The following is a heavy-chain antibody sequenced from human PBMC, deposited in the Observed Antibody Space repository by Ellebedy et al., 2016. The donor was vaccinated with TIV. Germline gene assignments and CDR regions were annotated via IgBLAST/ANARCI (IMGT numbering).Heavy chain of an antibody. D-gene: IGHD2-15*01. J-gene: IGHJ4*02. CDR2: INHSGST. CDR1: GGSFSGYY. Sequence: SETLSLTXAVYGGSFSGYYWSWIRQPPGKGLEWIGEINHSGSTNYNPSLKSRVTISVDTSKNQFSLKVSSVTAADTAVYYSARGYCSGGSCHFDYWGQGTLVTVSS. CDR3: ARGYCSGGSCHFDY. V-gene: IGHV4-34*01.